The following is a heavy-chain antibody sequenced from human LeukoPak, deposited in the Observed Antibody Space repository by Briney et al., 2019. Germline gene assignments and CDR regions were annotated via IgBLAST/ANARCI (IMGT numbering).Heavy chain of an antibody. CDR1: GYTFTNYA. J-gene: IGHJ3*02. CDR3: ARDHGSSKEDDAFDI. D-gene: IGHD6-13*01. Sequence: ASVKVSCKASGYTFTNYAMHWVRQAPGQRLEWMGWINAGNGNTKYSQKFQGRVTITRDTSASTAYMELSSLRSEDTAVYYCARDHGSSKEDDAFDIWGQGTMVTVSS. CDR2: INAGNGNT. V-gene: IGHV1-3*01.